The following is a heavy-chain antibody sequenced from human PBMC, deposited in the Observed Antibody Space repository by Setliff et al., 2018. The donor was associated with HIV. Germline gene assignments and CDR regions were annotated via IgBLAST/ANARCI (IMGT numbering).Heavy chain of an antibody. CDR2: IYTTGST. CDR1: GGSISSYY. D-gene: IGHD6-13*01. CDR3: ARRWVIAAGNWFDP. V-gene: IGHV4-4*08. J-gene: IGHJ5*02. Sequence: SETLSLTCTVSGGSISSYYWSWIRQPPGKGLEWIGYIYTTGSTNYNPSLKSRVTISVDTSKNQFSLKLSSVTAADTAVYYCARRWVIAAGNWFDPWGQGTLVTVSS.